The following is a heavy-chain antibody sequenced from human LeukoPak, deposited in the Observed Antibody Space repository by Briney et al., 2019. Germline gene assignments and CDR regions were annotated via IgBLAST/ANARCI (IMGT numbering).Heavy chain of an antibody. Sequence: GASVKVSCKASGGTFSKYTISWVRQRPGQGLEWMGGITPLFGTANYAQKFQGRVTMTEDTSTDTAYMELSSLRSEDTAVYYCATQVRVLWVIAVAGTGDWFDPWGQGTLVTVSS. J-gene: IGHJ5*02. CDR1: GGTFSKYT. CDR3: ATQVRVLWVIAVAGTGDWFDP. V-gene: IGHV1-69*06. D-gene: IGHD6-19*01. CDR2: ITPLFGTA.